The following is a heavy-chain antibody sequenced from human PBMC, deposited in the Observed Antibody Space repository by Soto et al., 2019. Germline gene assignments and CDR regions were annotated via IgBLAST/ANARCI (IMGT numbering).Heavy chain of an antibody. V-gene: IGHV3-23*01. CDR2: ISGSGGSTYYAHTST. J-gene: IGHJ4*02. CDR1: GFTFSSYA. Sequence: EVQLLESGGGLVQPGGSLRLSCAASGFTFSSYAMNWLRQAPGKGLEWVSTISGSGGSTYYAHTSTYYADSVKGRFTISRASSKNRQYLQMNSLRAEDTAVYYYAKVGGTSIHPIPVDYWGQGTLVTVSS. D-gene: IGHD2-2*02. CDR3: AKVGGTSIHPIPVDY.